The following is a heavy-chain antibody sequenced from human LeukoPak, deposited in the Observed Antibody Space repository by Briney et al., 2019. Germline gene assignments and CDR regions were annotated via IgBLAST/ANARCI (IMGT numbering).Heavy chain of an antibody. D-gene: IGHD3-10*01. Sequence: ASVKVSCRASGYTFTGYYMHWVRQAPGQGLEWMGWINPNSGGTNYAQKFQGRVTMTRDTSISTAYMELSRLRSDDTAVYYCARLPPPTITMVRGVIITPDFYYFDYWGQGTLVTVSS. CDR1: GYTFTGYY. J-gene: IGHJ4*02. CDR3: ARLPPPTITMVRGVIITPDFYYFDY. V-gene: IGHV1-2*02. CDR2: INPNSGGT.